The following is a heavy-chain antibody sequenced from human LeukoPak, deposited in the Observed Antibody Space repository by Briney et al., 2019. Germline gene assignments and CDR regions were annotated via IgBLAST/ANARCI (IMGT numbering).Heavy chain of an antibody. J-gene: IGHJ4*02. V-gene: IGHV4-4*07. CDR2: IYAGGTA. CDR3: ARVELISGSHLIFDY. CDR1: GGSISGYY. D-gene: IGHD3-10*01. Sequence: SETLSLTCTVSGGSISGYYWVWIRQPPGKGLEWIGRIYAGGTANYNPSLKSRVTMSGDTSKNQLSLKLSSVTAADTAVYYCARVELISGSHLIFDYWGQGTLVTVSS.